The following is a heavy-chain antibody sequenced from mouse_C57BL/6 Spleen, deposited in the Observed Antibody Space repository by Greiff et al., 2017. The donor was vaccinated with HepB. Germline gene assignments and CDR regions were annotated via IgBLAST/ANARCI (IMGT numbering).Heavy chain of an antibody. D-gene: IGHD1-1*01. CDR1: GYTFTSYG. CDR3: ARSGGSREYYAMDY. CDR2: IYPRSGNT. Sequence: QVHVKQSGAELARPGASVKLSCKASGYTFTSYGISWVKQRTGQGLEWIGEIYPRSGNTYYNEKFKGKATLTADKSSSTAYMELRSLTSEDSAVYFCARSGGSREYYAMDYWGQGTSVTVSS. V-gene: IGHV1-81*01. J-gene: IGHJ4*01.